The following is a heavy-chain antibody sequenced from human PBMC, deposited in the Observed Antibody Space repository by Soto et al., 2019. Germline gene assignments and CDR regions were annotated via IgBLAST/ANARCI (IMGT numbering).Heavy chain of an antibody. CDR1: GFTFSSYG. J-gene: IGHJ4*02. D-gene: IGHD6-13*01. CDR2: ISYDGSNK. CDR3: AKIISKYSSSWYYFDY. V-gene: IGHV3-30*18. Sequence: QVQLVESGGGVVQPGRSLRLSCAASGFTFSSYGMHWVRQAPGKGLEWVAVISYDGSNKYYADSVKGRFTISRDNSKNTLYLQMNSLRAEDTAVYYCAKIISKYSSSWYYFDYWGQGTLVTVSS.